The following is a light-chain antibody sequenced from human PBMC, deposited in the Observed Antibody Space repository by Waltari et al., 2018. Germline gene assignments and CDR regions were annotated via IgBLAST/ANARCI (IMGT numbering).Light chain of an antibody. CDR3: QQYGSWT. V-gene: IGKV3-20*01. Sequence: EIVLTQSPGTLSLSPGERATLSCGASQSVSSNDLAWYQQKPGQAPRVLIYGTYNRATGLPDRFSGSGSGTDFTLTISRLEPEDFAVYYCQQYGSWTFGQGTKVEIK. J-gene: IGKJ1*01. CDR1: QSVSSND. CDR2: GTY.